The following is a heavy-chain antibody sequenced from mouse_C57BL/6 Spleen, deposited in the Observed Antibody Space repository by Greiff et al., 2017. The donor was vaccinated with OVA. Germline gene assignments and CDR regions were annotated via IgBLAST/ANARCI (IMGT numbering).Heavy chain of an antibody. CDR3: ARDYGSSSPGYCAY. D-gene: IGHD1-1*01. Sequence: VQLQQSGPELVKPGASVKISCKASGYTFTDYYMNWVKQSHGKSLEWIGDINPNNGGTSYNQKFKGKATLTVDKSSSTAYMELRSLTSEDSAVYYCARDYGSSSPGYCAYWGKGTTLTVSS. J-gene: IGHJ2*01. CDR2: INPNNGGT. V-gene: IGHV1-26*01. CDR1: GYTFTDYY.